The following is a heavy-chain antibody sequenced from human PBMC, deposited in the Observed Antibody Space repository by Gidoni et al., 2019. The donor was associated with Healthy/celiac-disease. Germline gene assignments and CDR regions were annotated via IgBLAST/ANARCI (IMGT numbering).Heavy chain of an antibody. Sequence: EVQLLESGGGLVQPGGSLILSCAASGFTFSSYARSWVRQAPGKGLEWVSAISGSGGSTYYADSVKGRFTISRDNSKNTLYLQMNSLRAEDTAVYYCAKDRGSSWTYDYWGQGTLVTVSS. V-gene: IGHV3-23*01. D-gene: IGHD6-13*01. J-gene: IGHJ4*02. CDR3: AKDRGSSWTYDY. CDR2: ISGSGGST. CDR1: GFTFSSYA.